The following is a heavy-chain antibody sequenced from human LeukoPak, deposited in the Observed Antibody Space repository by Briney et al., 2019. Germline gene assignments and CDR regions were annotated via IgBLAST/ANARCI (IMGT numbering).Heavy chain of an antibody. D-gene: IGHD6-13*01. V-gene: IGHV3-21*01. Sequence: GGSLRLSCAASGFTFSSYSMNWVRQAPGKGLEWVSSISSSSSYIYYADSVKGRFTISRDNAKNSLYLQMNSLRAEDTAVYYCAGVHHSSSDPPFDYWGQGTLVTVSS. CDR2: ISSSSSYI. CDR3: AGVHHSSSDPPFDY. J-gene: IGHJ4*02. CDR1: GFTFSSYS.